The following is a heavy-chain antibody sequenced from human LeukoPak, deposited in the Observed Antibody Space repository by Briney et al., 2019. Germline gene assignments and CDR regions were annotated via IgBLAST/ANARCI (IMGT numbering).Heavy chain of an antibody. CDR2: INHSGGST. V-gene: IGHV1-46*01. D-gene: IGHD3-22*01. Sequence: ASVKVSCKASGYTFTSYYMHWVRQPPGQGLEWMGIINHSGGSTSYAQKFQGRVTMTRDTSTSTVYMELSSLRSEDTAVYYCARGGRITMIVVVPTSFDYWGQGTLVTVSS. J-gene: IGHJ4*02. CDR1: GYTFTSYY. CDR3: ARGGRITMIVVVPTSFDY.